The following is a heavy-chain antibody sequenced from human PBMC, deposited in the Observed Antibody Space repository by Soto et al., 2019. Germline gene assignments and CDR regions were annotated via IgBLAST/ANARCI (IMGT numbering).Heavy chain of an antibody. CDR3: ARLGVFGVVPLYYYYGMDV. Sequence: GESLKISCKDSGYTFSSYWINWVRQMPGKVLEWMGRIDPSDSHTKYSPSFEGHVTISADKSINTAYLQWSSLKASDTAIYYCARLGVFGVVPLYYYYGMDVWGQGXTVTVYS. CDR1: GYTFSSYW. D-gene: IGHD3-3*01. V-gene: IGHV5-10-1*01. J-gene: IGHJ6*02. CDR2: IDPSDSHT.